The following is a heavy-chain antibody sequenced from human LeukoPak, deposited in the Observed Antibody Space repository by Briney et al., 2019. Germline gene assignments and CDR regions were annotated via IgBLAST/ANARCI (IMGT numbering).Heavy chain of an antibody. V-gene: IGHV3-7*03. CDR2: IKQDGSEK. CDR1: GFIFSSHS. D-gene: IGHD3-3*01. CDR3: ARLGRDYDFWSGYFYYYYYYGMDV. J-gene: IGHJ6*02. Sequence: PGGSLRLSCAASGFIFSSHSMNWVRQAPGKGLEWVANIKQDGSEKYYVGSVKGRFTISRDNSKNTLYLQMNSLRAEDTAVYYCARLGRDYDFWSGYFYYYYYYGMDVWGQGTTVTVSS.